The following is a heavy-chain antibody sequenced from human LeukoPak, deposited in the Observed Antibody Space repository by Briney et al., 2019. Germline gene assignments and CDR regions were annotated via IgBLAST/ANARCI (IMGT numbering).Heavy chain of an antibody. CDR1: GFTFSSYG. V-gene: IGHV3-30*18. CDR3: AKPSSGYSYGSPDY. Sequence: GGSLRLSCAASGFTFSSYGMHWVRQAPGKGLEWVAVISYDGSFKFYADSVKGRFTISRDNSKNTLYLQMNSLRAEDTAVYYCAKPSSGYSYGSPDYWGQGTLVTVSS. D-gene: IGHD5-18*01. CDR2: ISYDGSFK. J-gene: IGHJ4*02.